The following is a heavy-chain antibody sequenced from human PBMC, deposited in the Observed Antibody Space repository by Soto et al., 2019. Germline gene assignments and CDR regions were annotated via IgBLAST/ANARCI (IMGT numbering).Heavy chain of an antibody. CDR1: GFTFSSYA. CDR2: ISGSGGST. Sequence: GGSLRLSCAASGFTFSSYAMSWVRQAPGKGLEWVSAISGSGGSTYYADPVKGRFTISRDNSKNTLYLQMNSLRAEDTAVYYCATPRRAISSFGNYYYYGMDVWGQGTTVTVSS. J-gene: IGHJ6*02. V-gene: IGHV3-23*01. CDR3: ATPRRAISSFGNYYYYGMDV. D-gene: IGHD3-16*01.